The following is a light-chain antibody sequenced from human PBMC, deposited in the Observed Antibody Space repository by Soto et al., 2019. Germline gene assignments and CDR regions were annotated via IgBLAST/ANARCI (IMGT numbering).Light chain of an antibody. CDR1: QSVSSN. CDR3: QQRSNWRWT. J-gene: IGKJ1*01. CDR2: GAS. V-gene: IGKV3-15*01. Sequence: IMRAQPPPTLSVWPGWLGTLSFRASQSVSSNLAWYQQKPGQAPRLLIYGASTRATGIPDRFSGSGSGTEFTLTISRLQSEDFAVYYCQQRSNWRWTFGQGTKVDIK.